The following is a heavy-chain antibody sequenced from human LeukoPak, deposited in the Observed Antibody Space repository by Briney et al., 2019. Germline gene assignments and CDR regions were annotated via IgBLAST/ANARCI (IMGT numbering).Heavy chain of an antibody. J-gene: IGHJ4*02. CDR2: INPSGGNT. V-gene: IGHV1-46*01. D-gene: IGHD5-24*01. Sequence: ASVKVSCKASGYTFTGYYMHWVRQAPGQGLEWMGIINPSGGNTNYAQKFQDRVTMTRDTSTSTAYMQLSSLRSEDTAVYYCARDEMDSLDYWGQGTLVTVSS. CDR3: ARDEMDSLDY. CDR1: GYTFTGYY.